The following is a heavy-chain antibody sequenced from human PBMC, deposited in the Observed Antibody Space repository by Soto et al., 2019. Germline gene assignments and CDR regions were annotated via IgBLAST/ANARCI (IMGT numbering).Heavy chain of an antibody. Sequence: LRLSCAASGFTVSSNYMSWVRQAPGKGLEWVSVIYSGGSTYYADSVKGRFTISRDNSKNTLYLQMNSLRAEDTAVYYCASRCSSTSCRYGMDVWGQGTTVTVSS. CDR1: GFTVSSNY. J-gene: IGHJ6*02. D-gene: IGHD2-2*01. CDR2: IYSGGST. CDR3: ASRCSSTSCRYGMDV. V-gene: IGHV3-53*01.